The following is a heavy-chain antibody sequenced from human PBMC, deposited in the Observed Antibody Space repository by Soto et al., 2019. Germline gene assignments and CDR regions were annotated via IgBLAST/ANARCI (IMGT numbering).Heavy chain of an antibody. Sequence: SVKVSCKASGGTFSSYAISWVRQAPGQGLEWMGGIIPIFGTANYAQKFQGRVTITADESTSTAYMELSSLRSEDTAVYYCGRDHVYYYGSGSYGYYYGMDVWGQGTTVTVSS. CDR3: GRDHVYYYGSGSYGYYYGMDV. CDR2: IIPIFGTA. CDR1: GGTFSSYA. J-gene: IGHJ6*02. D-gene: IGHD3-10*01. V-gene: IGHV1-69*13.